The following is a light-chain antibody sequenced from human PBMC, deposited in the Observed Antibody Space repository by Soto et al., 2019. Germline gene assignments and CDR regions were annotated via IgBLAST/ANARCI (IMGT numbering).Light chain of an antibody. CDR1: SSDVGNYNY. Sequence: QSALTQPRSVSGSPGQSVTISCTGTSSDVGNYNYVSWYQQHPGKAPKLIIYDVNKRPSGVPDRFSGFKSGNTASLTIFGLQAEDEADYSCCSYAGRDTYVVFGGGTKLTVL. CDR3: CSYAGRDTYVV. CDR2: DVN. V-gene: IGLV2-11*01. J-gene: IGLJ2*01.